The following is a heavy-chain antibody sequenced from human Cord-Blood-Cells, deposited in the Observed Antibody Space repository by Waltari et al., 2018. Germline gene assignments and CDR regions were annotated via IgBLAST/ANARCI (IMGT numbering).Heavy chain of an antibody. J-gene: IGHJ4*02. V-gene: IGHV3-30*18. CDR2: KWDDGSNK. CDR3: AKEGNGDYVDY. D-gene: IGHD1-1*01. CDR1: GFTFSSYG. Sequence: QVQLVESGGGVVQPGRSLRLSCAASGFTFSSYGMHWVRQAPGKGLEWGAVKWDDGSNKYYADSVKGRFTISRDNSKNTLYLQMNSLRAEDTAMYYCAKEGNGDYVDYWGQGTLVTVSS.